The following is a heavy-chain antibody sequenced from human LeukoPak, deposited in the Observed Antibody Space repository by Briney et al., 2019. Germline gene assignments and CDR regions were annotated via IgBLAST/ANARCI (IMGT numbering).Heavy chain of an antibody. D-gene: IGHD3-16*02. V-gene: IGHV3-23*01. CDR1: GFTFSSYA. CDR2: ISGSGGST. J-gene: IGHJ4*02. CDR3: AKDPLITFGGVITKGRFFDY. Sequence: GGSLRLSCAASGFTFSSYAMSWVRQAPGKGLEWVSAISGSGGSTYYADSEKGRFTISRDNSKNTLYLQMNSLRAEDTAVYYCAKDPLITFGGVITKGRFFDYWGQGTLVTVSS.